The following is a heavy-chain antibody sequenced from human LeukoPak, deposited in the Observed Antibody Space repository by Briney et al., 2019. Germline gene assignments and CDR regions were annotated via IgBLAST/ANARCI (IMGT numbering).Heavy chain of an antibody. CDR1: GGSISSGGYY. J-gene: IGHJ4*02. D-gene: IGHD2-15*01. V-gene: IGHV4-31*03. Sequence: SQTLSLTCTVSGGSISSGGYYWGWIRQHPGKGLEWIGYIYYSGSTYYNPSLKSRVTISVDTSKNQFSLKLSSVTAADTAVYYCGRDGGGTRTFDYWGQGTLVTVSS. CDR3: GRDGGGTRTFDY. CDR2: IYYSGST.